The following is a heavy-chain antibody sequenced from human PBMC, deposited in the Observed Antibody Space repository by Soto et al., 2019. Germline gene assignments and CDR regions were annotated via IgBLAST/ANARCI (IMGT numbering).Heavy chain of an antibody. V-gene: IGHV1-69*01. D-gene: IGHD3-10*01. Sequence: QVKLVQSGAEVKKPGSSVKVSCKVSGGPFSDYAVSWVRQAPGQGLEWMGGIIPMFGTANYAQKFQGRVTITADESTTTAYMELSSLRSEDTAVYYCARDLDYYGSGNYYNRIDYWGQGTLVTVSS. CDR2: IIPMFGTA. CDR3: ARDLDYYGSGNYYNRIDY. CDR1: GGPFSDYA. J-gene: IGHJ4*02.